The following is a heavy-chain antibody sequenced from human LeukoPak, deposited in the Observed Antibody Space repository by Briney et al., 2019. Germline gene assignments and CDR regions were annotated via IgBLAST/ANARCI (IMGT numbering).Heavy chain of an antibody. CDR1: GDTFTKYH. Sequence: GASVKVSCKASGDTFTKYHMHWVRQAPGQGLEWMGLINLNGGSTISAQKFQGRVTMTWDTSKSTGYMDLSSLRSEDTAVYFCAIEYTGRSHFDYWGQGTPVTVSS. D-gene: IGHD5-12*01. V-gene: IGHV1-46*01. CDR2: INLNGGST. CDR3: AIEYTGRSHFDY. J-gene: IGHJ4*02.